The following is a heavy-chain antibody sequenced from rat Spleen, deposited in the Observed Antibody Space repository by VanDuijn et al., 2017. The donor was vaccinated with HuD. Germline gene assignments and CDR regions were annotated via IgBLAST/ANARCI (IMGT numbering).Heavy chain of an antibody. D-gene: IGHD1-11*01. J-gene: IGHJ4*01. CDR2: INSAGST. CDR1: GHSIASSYR. Sequence: EVQLQESGPGLVKPSQSLSLTCSVTGHSIASSYRWNRIRKFPGNRLEWMGYINSAGSTNYNPSLKSRISITRDTSKNQFFLQVFSVTSEDTSTYYCARGTSYGDPRYCVLDAWGQGASVTVSS. V-gene: IGHV3-3*01. CDR3: ARGTSYGDPRYCVLDA.